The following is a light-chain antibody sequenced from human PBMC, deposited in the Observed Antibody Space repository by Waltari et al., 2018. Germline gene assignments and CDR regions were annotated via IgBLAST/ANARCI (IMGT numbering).Light chain of an antibody. V-gene: IGKV3-20*01. CDR1: ESVSRA. CDR2: GAS. J-gene: IGKJ1*01. CDR3: QHYLRLPVT. Sequence: EIALTQSPGTLSLSVGERATVSCRASESVSRALAWYQQKPGQAPRLLIYGASTRATGIPDRFSGSGSGTDCSLTISRLEPDDFAVYYCQHYLRLPVTFGQGTTVEI.